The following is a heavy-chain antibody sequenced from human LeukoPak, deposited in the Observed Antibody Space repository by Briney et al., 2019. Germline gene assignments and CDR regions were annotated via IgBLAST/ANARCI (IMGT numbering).Heavy chain of an antibody. CDR3: ARADSSLDY. Sequence: PGGSLRLSCAASGFTFDDYAMHWVRQAPGKGLEWVSGISWNSGGIGYADSVKGRFTISRDNAKNSLYLQMNSLRAEDTAVYYCARADSSLDYWGQGTLVTVSS. CDR1: GFTFDDYA. CDR2: ISWNSGGI. D-gene: IGHD6-13*01. J-gene: IGHJ4*02. V-gene: IGHV3-9*01.